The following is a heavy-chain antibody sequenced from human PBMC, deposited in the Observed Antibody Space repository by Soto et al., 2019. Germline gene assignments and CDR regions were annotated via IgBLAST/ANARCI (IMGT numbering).Heavy chain of an antibody. CDR3: ASTMVRGVIFDP. CDR1: GGSISSSSYY. D-gene: IGHD3-10*01. V-gene: IGHV4-39*01. Sequence: QLQLQESGPGLVKPSETLSLTCTVSGGSISSSSYYWGWIRQPPGKGLEWIGTIYYSGSTYYNRSLKSRVTISVDTSKNQFSLKLSSVTAADTAVYYCASTMVRGVIFDPWGQGTLVTVSS. CDR2: IYYSGST. J-gene: IGHJ5*02.